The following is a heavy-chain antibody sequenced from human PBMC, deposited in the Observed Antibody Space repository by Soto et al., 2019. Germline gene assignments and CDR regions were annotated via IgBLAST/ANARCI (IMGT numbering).Heavy chain of an antibody. J-gene: IGHJ4*02. CDR1: GGSFSGYY. CDR2: INHSGST. D-gene: IGHD6-13*01. V-gene: IGHV4-34*01. Sequence: QVQLQQWGAGLLKPSETLSLTCAVYGGSFSGYYWSWIRQPPGKGLEWIGEINHSGSTNYNPSLTRRSTISVDSSKNEFSLQLTSVAAADTAVYYGARVYSSSWYGHFGYWGQGTLVTVSS. CDR3: ARVYSSSWYGHFGY.